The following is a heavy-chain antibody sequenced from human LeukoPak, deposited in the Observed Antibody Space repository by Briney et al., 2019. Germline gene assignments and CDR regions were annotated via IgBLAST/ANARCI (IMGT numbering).Heavy chain of an antibody. J-gene: IGHJ6*02. Sequence: PSETLSLTCAVYGGSLSGYYWSWIRQPPGKGLEWIGEINHSGSTNYNPSLKSRVTISVDTSKNQFSLKLSSVTAADTAVYYCARGRSGVFYYYGMDVWGQGTTVTVSS. CDR1: GGSLSGYY. V-gene: IGHV4-34*01. CDR3: ARGRSGVFYYYGMDV. CDR2: INHSGST. D-gene: IGHD3-10*01.